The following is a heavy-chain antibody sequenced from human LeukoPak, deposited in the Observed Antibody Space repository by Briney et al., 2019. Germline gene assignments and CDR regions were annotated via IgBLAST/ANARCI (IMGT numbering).Heavy chain of an antibody. Sequence: GGSLRLSCAASGFTFSSYGMHWVRQAPGKGLEWVAVISYDGSNKYYADSVKGRFTISRDNSKNTLYLQMNSLRAEGTAVYYCAKDRRDYYYYYYMDVWGKGTTVTVSS. CDR3: AKDRRDYYYYYYMDV. CDR2: ISYDGSNK. V-gene: IGHV3-30*18. J-gene: IGHJ6*03. CDR1: GFTFSSYG.